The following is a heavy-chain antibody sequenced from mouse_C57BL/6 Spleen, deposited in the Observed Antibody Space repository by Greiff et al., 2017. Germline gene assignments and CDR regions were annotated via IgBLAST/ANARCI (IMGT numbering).Heavy chain of an antibody. CDR2: IDPETGGT. Sequence: QVQLQQSGAELVRPGASVTLSCKASGYTFTDYEMHWVKQTPVHGLEWIGAIDPETGGTAYNQKFKGKAILTADKSSSTAYMELRSLTSEDSAVYYCTRKTYYYGSVGYWGQGTTLTVSS. D-gene: IGHD1-1*01. CDR3: TRKTYYYGSVGY. J-gene: IGHJ2*01. V-gene: IGHV1-15*01. CDR1: GYTFTDYE.